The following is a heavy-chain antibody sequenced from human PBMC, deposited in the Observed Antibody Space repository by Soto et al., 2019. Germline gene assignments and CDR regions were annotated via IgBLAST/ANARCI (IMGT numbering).Heavy chain of an antibody. Sequence: QVQLVQSGAEVKKPGSSVKVSCKASGGTFSSYAISWVRQAPGQGLEWMGGIIPIFGTANYAQKFQGRVTIXXDXSXSTADMELSSLRSADTAVYYCARGADGYNFGAGMDVWGQGTTVTVSS. V-gene: IGHV1-69*12. CDR2: IIPIFGTA. CDR1: GGTFSSYA. D-gene: IGHD5-12*01. J-gene: IGHJ6*02. CDR3: ARGADGYNFGAGMDV.